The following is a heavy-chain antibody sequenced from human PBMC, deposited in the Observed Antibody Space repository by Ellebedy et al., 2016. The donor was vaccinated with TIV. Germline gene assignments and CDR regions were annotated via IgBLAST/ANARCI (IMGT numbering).Heavy chain of an antibody. CDR1: GFSLSTSGVG. CDR2: IHWNDDK. J-gene: IGHJ4*02. CDR3: ARTNYGDRTFDF. Sequence: SGPTLVKPTQTLTLTCSFSGFSLSTSGVGVGWIRQPPGKALEWLAVIHWNDDKRYRSSLKSRLTITKDTSKNEVVLTMANMDPVDTASYYCARTNYGDRTFDFWGQGTLVTVSS. D-gene: IGHD2-21*02. V-gene: IGHV2-5*01.